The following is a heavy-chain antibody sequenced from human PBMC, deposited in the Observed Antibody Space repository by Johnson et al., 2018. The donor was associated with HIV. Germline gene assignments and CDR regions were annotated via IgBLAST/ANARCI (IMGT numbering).Heavy chain of an antibody. V-gene: IGHV3-9*01. CDR2: INWNSGTV. CDR3: AKTRMGGILDAFDL. J-gene: IGHJ3*01. Sequence: VQLVESGGGLVQPGRSLRLSCAASGFTFDDYAMHWVRQAPGKGPEWVSGINWNSGTVAYADSVQGRFTISRDNAKKSLYLQMNSLTIEDTAVFYCAKTRMGGILDAFDLWGQGTMVIVS. D-gene: IGHD3-10*01. CDR1: GFTFDDYA.